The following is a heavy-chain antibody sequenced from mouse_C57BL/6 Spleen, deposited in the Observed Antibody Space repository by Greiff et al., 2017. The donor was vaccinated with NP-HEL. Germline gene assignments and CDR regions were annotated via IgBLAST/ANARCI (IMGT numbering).Heavy chain of an antibody. CDR1: GYTFTSYW. CDR3: AREGDYHAMDY. Sequence: QVQLQQPGAELVRPGSSVKLSCKASGYTFTSYWMDWVKQRPGQGLAWIGNIYPSDSETHYNQKFKDKATLTVDKSSSTAYMQLSSLTSEDSAVYYCAREGDYHAMDYWGQGTSVTVSS. V-gene: IGHV1-61*01. CDR2: IYPSDSET. J-gene: IGHJ4*01.